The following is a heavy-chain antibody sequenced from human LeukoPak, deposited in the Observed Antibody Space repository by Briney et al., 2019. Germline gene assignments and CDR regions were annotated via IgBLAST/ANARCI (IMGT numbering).Heavy chain of an antibody. CDR2: ISAYNGNT. V-gene: IGHV1-18*04. J-gene: IGHJ4*02. D-gene: IGHD5-12*01. CDR1: GYTFTSYG. Sequence: ASVKVSCKASGYTFTSYGISWVRQAPGQGLEWMGWISAYNGNTNYAQKLQGRVTTTTDTSTSTAYMELRSLRSDDTAVYYCARGPWDIVATPYDYWGQGTLVTVSS. CDR3: ARGPWDIVATPYDY.